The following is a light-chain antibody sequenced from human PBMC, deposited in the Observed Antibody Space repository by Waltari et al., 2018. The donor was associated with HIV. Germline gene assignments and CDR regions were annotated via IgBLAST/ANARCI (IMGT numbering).Light chain of an antibody. J-gene: IGKJ2*01. V-gene: IGKV4-1*01. CDR2: WAS. CDR1: QSVLYSSHNKNY. Sequence: DIVMTQSPDSLAVSLGERAPINCKSSQSVLYSSHNKNYLAWYQQKPGQPPKLLIYWASTRESGVPDRFSGSGSVTDFTLTISSLQAEDVAVYYCQQYYSTPYTFGQGTKLEIK. CDR3: QQYYSTPYT.